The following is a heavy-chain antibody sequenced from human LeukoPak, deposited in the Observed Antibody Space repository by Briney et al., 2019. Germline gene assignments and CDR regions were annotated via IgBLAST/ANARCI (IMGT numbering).Heavy chain of an antibody. Sequence: PSETLSLTSTVSGGSISSSSYYWGWLRQPPGKGREWIGSIYYSGSTYYNPALKSRVTISVDTSKNQFSLKLSSVTAADTAVYYCARPTGYCSSTSCYYYYYYMDVWGKGTTVTVSS. D-gene: IGHD2-2*01. CDR3: ARPTGYCSSTSCYYYYYYMDV. V-gene: IGHV4-39*01. J-gene: IGHJ6*03. CDR2: IYYSGST. CDR1: GGSISSSSYY.